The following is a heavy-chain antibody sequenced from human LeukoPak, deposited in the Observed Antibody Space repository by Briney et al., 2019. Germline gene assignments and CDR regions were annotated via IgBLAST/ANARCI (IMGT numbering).Heavy chain of an antibody. D-gene: IGHD6-13*01. J-gene: IGHJ4*02. CDR3: ERASGIAARHTDFDY. CDR1: VYTFTRYG. V-gene: IGHV1-18*01. Sequence: ASVRVSYKASVYTFTRYGISWVRQAPGHGLEWMGGICAYNGNTNYAQKLQGRVTMTTGTSTSTAYMELRSLRSEDTAVYYCERASGIAARHTDFDYWGQGTLVTVSS. CDR2: ICAYNGNT.